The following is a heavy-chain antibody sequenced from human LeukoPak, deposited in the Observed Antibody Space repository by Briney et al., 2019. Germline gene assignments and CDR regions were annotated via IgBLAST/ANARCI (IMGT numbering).Heavy chain of an antibody. Sequence: GESLKISCEASGYSFPIYWIAWVRQAPGKGLEWMGNIYPGDSDTRYSPSFRGQVTISVDKSVSTAYLHFSSLRASDTAIYHCARNPLSDFWGQGTPVTV. CDR3: ARNPLSDF. V-gene: IGHV5-51*01. J-gene: IGHJ4*02. CDR1: GYSFPIYW. CDR2: IYPGDSDT.